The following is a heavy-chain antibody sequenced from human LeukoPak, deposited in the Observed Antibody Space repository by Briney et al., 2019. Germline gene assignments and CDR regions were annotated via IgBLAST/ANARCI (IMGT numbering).Heavy chain of an antibody. CDR2: ITANGGYT. V-gene: IGHV3-23*01. D-gene: IGHD4-17*01. CDR3: AKDPNGDYIGAFDF. CDR1: AFSFSKFA. Sequence: PGGSLRLSCAASAFSFSKFALIWVRQAPGKGLEWVSAITANGGYTLYADAVKGRFTVSRDNSRNTLYLQINSLRPEDMAMYYCAKDPNGDYIGAFDFWGQGTMVTVSS. J-gene: IGHJ3*01.